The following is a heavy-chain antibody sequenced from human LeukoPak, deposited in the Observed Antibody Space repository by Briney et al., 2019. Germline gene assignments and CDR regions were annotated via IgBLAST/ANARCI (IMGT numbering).Heavy chain of an antibody. CDR2: FDPEDGET. CDR1: GYTLTELS. J-gene: IGHJ4*02. D-gene: IGHD3-10*01. CDR3: ARSSHRDGDTFDY. V-gene: IGHV1-24*01. Sequence: ASVKVSCKVSGYTLTELSMHWVRQAPGKGLEWMGGFDPEDGETIYAQKFQGRVTMTEDTSTDTAYMELRSLRSDDTAVYYCARSSHRDGDTFDYWGQGTLVTVSS.